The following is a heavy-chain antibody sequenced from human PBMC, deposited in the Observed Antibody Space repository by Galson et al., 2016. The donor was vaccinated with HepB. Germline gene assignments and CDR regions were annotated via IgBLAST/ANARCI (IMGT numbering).Heavy chain of an antibody. CDR3: ARGTGKLTTVTTVTSLWYFDL. CDR1: GYTFRTYY. J-gene: IGHJ2*01. V-gene: IGHV1-46*01. CDR2: INPSGGKT. D-gene: IGHD4-17*01. Sequence: SVKVSCKAFGYTFRTYYMHWVRQAPGQGLEWMGIINPSGGKTKYAQRFQGRVTMTSGTSTNTLYMELSSLRSDDTAVYYCARGTGKLTTVTTVTSLWYFDLWGRGTLVTVSS.